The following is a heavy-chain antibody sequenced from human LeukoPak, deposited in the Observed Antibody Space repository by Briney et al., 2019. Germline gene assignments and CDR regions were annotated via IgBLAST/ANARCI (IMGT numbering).Heavy chain of an antibody. CDR1: GFTFSSYS. CDR3: AKTFLEYCRVGSCFNAFCI. CDR2: ISSSSSTI. J-gene: IGHJ3*02. D-gene: IGHD2-15*01. V-gene: IGHV3-48*01. Sequence: GGSLRLSCAASGFTFSSYSMNWVRQATGKGLEWVSYISSSSSTIYYADSVKGRFTISRDNSKNTLYLQMNSLTAEDTAIYSCAKTFLEYCRVGSCFNAFCISGQKAIVSVSS.